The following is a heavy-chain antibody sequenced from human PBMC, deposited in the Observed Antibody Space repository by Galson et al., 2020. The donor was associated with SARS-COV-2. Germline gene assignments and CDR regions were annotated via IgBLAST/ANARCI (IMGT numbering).Heavy chain of an antibody. CDR1: GFTFINYA. D-gene: IGHD2-21*02. Sequence: GGSLRLSCAASGFTFINYAMTWVRQAPGKGLEWVSSMSGHGDKTYYAASVKGRFVISRDNSRETLHLQMNSLRADDTAVYYCAKGDDLTALDYFGLDVWGQGTTVNVSS. J-gene: IGHJ6*02. CDR2: MSGHGDKT. CDR3: AKGDDLTALDYFGLDV. V-gene: IGHV3-23*01.